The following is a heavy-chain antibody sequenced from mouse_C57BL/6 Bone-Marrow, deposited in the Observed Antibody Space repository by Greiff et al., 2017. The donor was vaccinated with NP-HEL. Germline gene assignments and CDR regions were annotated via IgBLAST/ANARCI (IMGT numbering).Heavy chain of an antibody. J-gene: IGHJ3*01. CDR2: IDPENGDT. D-gene: IGHD6-1*01. V-gene: IGHV14-4*01. Sequence: EVQLQQSGAELVRPGASVKLSCTASGFNFKDDYMHWVKQRPEQGLEWIGWIDPENGDTEYASKFQGKATITADTSSNTAYLQLSSLTSEDTAVYCCTSAVVAYWGQGNLVTVSA. CDR1: GFNFKDDY. CDR3: TSAVVAY.